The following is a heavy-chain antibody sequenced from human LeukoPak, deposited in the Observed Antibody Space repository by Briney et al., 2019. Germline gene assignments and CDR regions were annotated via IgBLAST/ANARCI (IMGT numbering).Heavy chain of an antibody. CDR1: GFTFSNAW. CDR3: TTDGFGVVITNPQGYFDY. V-gene: IGHV3-15*01. D-gene: IGHD3-3*01. Sequence: SGGSLRLSCAASGFTFSNAWMSWVRQAPGKGLEWVGRIKSKTDGGATDFAAPVKGRFTISRDDSKNTLYLQMNNLKTEDTAVYYCTTDGFGVVITNPQGYFDYWGQGTLVTVSS. CDR2: IKSKTDGGAT. J-gene: IGHJ4*02.